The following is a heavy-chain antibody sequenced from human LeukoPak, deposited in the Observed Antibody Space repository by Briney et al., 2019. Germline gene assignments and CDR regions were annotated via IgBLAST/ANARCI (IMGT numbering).Heavy chain of an antibody. CDR2: INRNGVFM. Sequence: GGSLRLSCAASGFTFSTYNMIWVRQAPGKGLEWVSSINRNGVFMFYADSVKGRFTISRDNAKNSLYVQMNSLRVEDTAVYYCAREVNKPFAYPLDSWGQGTLVTVSS. J-gene: IGHJ4*02. D-gene: IGHD3-16*01. CDR1: GFTFSTYN. V-gene: IGHV3-21*04. CDR3: AREVNKPFAYPLDS.